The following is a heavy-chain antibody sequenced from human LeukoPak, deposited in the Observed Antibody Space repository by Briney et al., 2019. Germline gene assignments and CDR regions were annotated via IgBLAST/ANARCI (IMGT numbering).Heavy chain of an antibody. Sequence: SVKVSCTASGGTFSSYAISWVRQAPGQGLEWMGGIIPIFGTANYAQKFQGRVTITADESTSTAYMELSSLRSEDTAVYYCARDKGYSYVFDYWGQGTLVTVSS. D-gene: IGHD5-18*01. V-gene: IGHV1-69*13. CDR3: ARDKGYSYVFDY. CDR1: GGTFSSYA. J-gene: IGHJ4*02. CDR2: IIPIFGTA.